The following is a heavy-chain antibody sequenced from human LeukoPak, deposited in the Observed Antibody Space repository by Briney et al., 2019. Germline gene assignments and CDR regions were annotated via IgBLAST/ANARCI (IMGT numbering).Heavy chain of an antibody. J-gene: IGHJ6*02. V-gene: IGHV4-59*01. Sequence: SETLSLTCTVSGGSISSYYWSWIRQPPGKGLEWIGYIYYSGSTNYNPSLKSRVTISVDTSKNQFSLKLSSVTAADTAVYYCAIFPSIAARPGSDYYYYYGMDVWGQGTTVTVSS. CDR2: IYYSGST. D-gene: IGHD6-6*01. CDR1: GGSISSYY. CDR3: AIFPSIAARPGSDYYYYYGMDV.